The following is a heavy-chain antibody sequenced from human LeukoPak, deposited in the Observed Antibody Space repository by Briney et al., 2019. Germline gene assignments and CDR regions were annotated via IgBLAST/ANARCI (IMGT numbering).Heavy chain of an antibody. Sequence: GGSLRLSCAASGFTFSSYVMSWVRQAPGKGLEWVSGMSGSGGSTYYGDSVKGRFTISRDNSKNTLYLQMNSLRAEDTAVYYCAKVRSGSYKYYFDYWGQGTLVTVSS. CDR2: MSGSGGST. D-gene: IGHD1-26*01. CDR1: GFTFSSYV. V-gene: IGHV3-23*02. CDR3: AKVRSGSYKYYFDY. J-gene: IGHJ4*02.